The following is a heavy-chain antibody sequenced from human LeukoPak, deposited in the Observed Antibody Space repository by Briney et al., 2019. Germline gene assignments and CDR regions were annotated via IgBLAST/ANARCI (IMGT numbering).Heavy chain of an antibody. CDR2: IFPRDGST. CDR1: GYTFTSNY. V-gene: IGHV1-46*01. CDR3: ARDQEGFDY. Sequence: ASVKVSCKASGYTFTSNYIHWVRQAPGQGLEWMGMIFPRDGSTSYAQKFQGRVTVTRDTSTSTVHMELSGLRSEDTAVYYCARDQEGFDYWGQGTLVTVSS. J-gene: IGHJ4*02.